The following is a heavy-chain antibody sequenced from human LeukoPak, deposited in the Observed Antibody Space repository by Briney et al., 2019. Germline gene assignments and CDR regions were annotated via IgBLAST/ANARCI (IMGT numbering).Heavy chain of an antibody. J-gene: IGHJ4*02. V-gene: IGHV1-46*01. CDR3: ARDGPGDKGYSGYDLPSYYFDY. CDR2: INPSGGST. Sequence: ASVKASCKASGYTFTSYYMHWVRQAPGQGLEWMGIINPSGGSTSYAQKFQGRDTMTRDTSTSTVYMELSSLRSEDTAVYYCARDGPGDKGYSGYDLPSYYFDYWGQGTLVTVSS. D-gene: IGHD5-12*01. CDR1: GYTFTSYY.